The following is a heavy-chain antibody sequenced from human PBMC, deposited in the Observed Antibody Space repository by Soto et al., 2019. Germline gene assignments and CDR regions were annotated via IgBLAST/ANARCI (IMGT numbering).Heavy chain of an antibody. CDR1: GYTLTELS. CDR2: FDPEDGET. J-gene: IGHJ4*01. CDR3: TTDSYSTMIVVRFDY. D-gene: IGHD3-22*01. Sequence: ASVKVSCKVSGYTLTELSMHWVRQAPGKGLEWMGGFDPEDGETIYAQKFQGRVTMTEDTSTDTAYMELSSQKTEDTGIYYCTTDSYSTMIVVRFDYWGHGTLVTVSS. V-gene: IGHV1-24*01.